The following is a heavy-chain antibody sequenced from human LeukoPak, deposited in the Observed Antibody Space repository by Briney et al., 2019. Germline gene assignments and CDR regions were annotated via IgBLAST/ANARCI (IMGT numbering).Heavy chain of an antibody. J-gene: IGHJ4*02. D-gene: IGHD6-19*01. CDR1: GGPISSYY. Sequence: PSETLSLTCTVSGGPISSYYWSWIRQPAGKGLEWIGRIYTSGSTNYNPSPKSRVTMSVDTSKNQFSLKLSSVTAADTAVYYCARDRSSGWYGGYYFDYWGQGTLVTVSS. CDR3: ARDRSSGWYGGYYFDY. CDR2: IYTSGST. V-gene: IGHV4-4*07.